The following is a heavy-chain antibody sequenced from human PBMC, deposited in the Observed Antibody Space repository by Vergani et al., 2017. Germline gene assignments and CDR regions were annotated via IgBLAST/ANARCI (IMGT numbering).Heavy chain of an antibody. CDR2: INHSGST. Sequence: QVQLQQWGAGLLKPSETLSLICAVYGGSFSGYYWSWIRQPPEKGLEWIGEINHSGSTNYNPSLKSRVTISVDTSKNQFSLKLSSVTAADTAVYSCARLGRGFGVVISDACDIWGQGTMVTVS. J-gene: IGHJ3*02. CDR1: GGSFSGYY. V-gene: IGHV4-34*01. CDR3: ARLGRGFGVVISDACDI. D-gene: IGHD3-3*01.